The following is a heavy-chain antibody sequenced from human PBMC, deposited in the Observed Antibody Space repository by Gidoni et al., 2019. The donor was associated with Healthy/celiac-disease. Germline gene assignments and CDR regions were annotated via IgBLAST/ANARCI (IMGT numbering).Heavy chain of an antibody. V-gene: IGHV4-4*02. CDR3: ARDRGYCSGGSCPNWFDP. CDR1: GGSISSSNW. CDR2: IYHSGST. J-gene: IGHJ5*02. Sequence: QVQLQESGPGLVKPSGTLSLTCAVSGGSISSSNWWSWVRQPPGKGLEWIGEIYHSGSTNYNPSLKSRVTISVDKSKNQFSLKLSSVTAADTAVYYCARDRGYCSGGSCPNWFDPWGQGTLVTVSS. D-gene: IGHD2-15*01.